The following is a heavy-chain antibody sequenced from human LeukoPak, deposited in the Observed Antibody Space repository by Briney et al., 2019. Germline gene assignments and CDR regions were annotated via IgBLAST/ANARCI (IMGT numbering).Heavy chain of an antibody. Sequence: KPSETLSLTCAVYGGSFSGYYWSWIRQPPGKGLEWIGEINHSGSTNYNPSLKSRVTISVDTSKNQFSLKLSSVTAADTAVYYCASFSWGSGSYNQEAIWSWFGPWGQGTLVTVSS. V-gene: IGHV4-34*01. CDR2: INHSGST. CDR3: ASFSWGSGSYNQEAIWSWFGP. D-gene: IGHD3-10*01. J-gene: IGHJ5*02. CDR1: GGSFSGYY.